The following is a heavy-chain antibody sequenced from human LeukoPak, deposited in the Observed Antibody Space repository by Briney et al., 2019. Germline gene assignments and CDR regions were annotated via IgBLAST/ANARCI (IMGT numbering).Heavy chain of an antibody. V-gene: IGHV3-23*01. CDR1: GFTFSSYA. J-gene: IGHJ4*02. CDR2: ISDGGGST. Sequence: GGSLRLSCAASGFTFSSYAMSWVRQAPGKGLEWVSAISDGGGSTYYADSVKGRFTISRDNSKNTLYLQVNSLRAEDTAVYYCAKRATIFGGFPPDFDYWGQGTLVTVSS. CDR3: AKRATIFGGFPPDFDY. D-gene: IGHD3-3*01.